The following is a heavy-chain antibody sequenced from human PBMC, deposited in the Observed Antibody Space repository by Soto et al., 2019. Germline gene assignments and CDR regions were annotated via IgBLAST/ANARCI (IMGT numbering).Heavy chain of an antibody. CDR1: GGSVSSCGYY. D-gene: IGHD4-17*01. J-gene: IGHJ5*02. Sequence: SPTCTVSGGSVSSCGYYWSWIPQDPGKVLEWIGYIYYSGNTFYNPSLKSRVTISVDTSKNQFSLKLRSVTAADTAVYYCARETYGDYVGYVDPWGQGIQVTVSS. V-gene: IGHV4-31*03. CDR3: ARETYGDYVGYVDP. CDR2: IYYSGNT.